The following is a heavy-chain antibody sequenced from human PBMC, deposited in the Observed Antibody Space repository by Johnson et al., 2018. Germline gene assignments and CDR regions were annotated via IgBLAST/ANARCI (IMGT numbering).Heavy chain of an antibody. J-gene: IGHJ6*02. V-gene: IGHV3-33*01. Sequence: QVQLVQSGGGVVQPGKSLRLSCAASGFTFSSNNMHWVRQAPGKGLEWVAVIWYDGSDIYYSDSVKGRFTIFRDNSKNTLYLEMNSLRAEDTAVYSCARGVDDYNYYYGMDIWGQGTTVTVSS. CDR2: IWYDGSDI. CDR3: ARGVDDYNYYYGMDI. CDR1: GFTFSSNN. D-gene: IGHD5-12*01.